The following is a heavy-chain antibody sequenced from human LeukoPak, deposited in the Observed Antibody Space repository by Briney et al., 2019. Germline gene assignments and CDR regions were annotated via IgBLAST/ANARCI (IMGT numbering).Heavy chain of an antibody. CDR2: INQDGSEN. CDR1: GFTFSTYW. CDR3: ARGLRSFDY. J-gene: IGHJ4*02. D-gene: IGHD3-16*01. Sequence: PGGSLRLSCAASGFTFSTYWMRWVRQAPGKGLEWVANINQDGSENYYVDSVKGRFSSSRDNAKTSLYLQMNNLRAEGTAVYYCARGLRSFDYWGQGTQVTVSS. V-gene: IGHV3-7*01.